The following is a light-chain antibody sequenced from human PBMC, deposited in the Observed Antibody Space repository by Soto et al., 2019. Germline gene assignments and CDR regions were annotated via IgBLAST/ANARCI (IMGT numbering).Light chain of an antibody. V-gene: IGLV2-23*01. J-gene: IGLJ1*01. CDR2: EGT. CDR3: SSYAGSNNFV. CDR1: SSDVGIYNL. Sequence: QSALTQPASVSGSPGQSITISCTGTSSDVGIYNLVSWYQQHPGKAPKLMIYEGTRRPSGVSHRFSGSKSGNTASLTISGLQAEDEADYYCSSYAGSNNFVFGTGTQLTVL.